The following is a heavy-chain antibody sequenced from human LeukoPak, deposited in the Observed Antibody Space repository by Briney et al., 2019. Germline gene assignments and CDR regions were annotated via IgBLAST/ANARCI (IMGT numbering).Heavy chain of an antibody. D-gene: IGHD2-2*01. CDR2: INPNSGGT. J-gene: IGHJ5*02. Sequence: ASVKVSCKASGYTFTGYYMHWVRQAPGQGLEWMGRINPNSGGTNYAQKFQGRVTMTRDTSISTAYKELSRLRSDDTAVYYCAREGGAYCSSTSCSFEKYNWFDPWGQGTLVTVSS. CDR1: GYTFTGYY. CDR3: AREGGAYCSSTSCSFEKYNWFDP. V-gene: IGHV1-2*06.